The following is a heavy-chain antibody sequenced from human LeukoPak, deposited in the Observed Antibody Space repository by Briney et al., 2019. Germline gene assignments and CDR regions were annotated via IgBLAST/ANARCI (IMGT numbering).Heavy chain of an antibody. CDR3: AKATGQLLSPYYYMDV. J-gene: IGHJ6*03. CDR1: GFTFSSYG. V-gene: IGHV3-30*02. CDR2: IRYDGGNK. Sequence: GGSLRLSYAATGFTFSSYGMHWVRKPSGKGLEWVAFIRYDGGNKYYADSVKGRFTISRDNSKNTLYLQMNSLRAEDTAVYYCAKATGQLLSPYYYMDVWGKGTTVTISS. D-gene: IGHD2-2*01.